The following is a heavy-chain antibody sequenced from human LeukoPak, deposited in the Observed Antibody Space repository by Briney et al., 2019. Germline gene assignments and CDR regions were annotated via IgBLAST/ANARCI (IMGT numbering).Heavy chain of an antibody. CDR1: GGSISSGSYY. CDR2: IYYSGST. V-gene: IGHV4-39*01. J-gene: IGHJ4*02. CDR3: ASEGISAAGD. D-gene: IGHD6-13*01. Sequence: SETLSLTCTVSGGSISSGSYYWGWIRQPPGKGLEWIASIYYSGSTYYNPSLKSRVTISVDTSKNQFSLKLSSVTAADTAVYYCASEGISAAGDWGQGTLVTVSS.